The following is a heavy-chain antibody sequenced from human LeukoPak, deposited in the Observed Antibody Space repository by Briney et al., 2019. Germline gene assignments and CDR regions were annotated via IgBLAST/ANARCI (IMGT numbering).Heavy chain of an antibody. J-gene: IGHJ4*02. CDR1: GYSFTSYR. D-gene: IGHD3-22*01. CDR3: ATLYSSASYFDY. V-gene: IGHV5-51*01. CDR2: IYPGDSDS. Sequence: GESLKISCKGSGYSFTSYRIGWVRQMPGKGLEWMGIIYPGDSDSRYSPSFQGQVTISADKSISTADLQWSSLKASDTAMYYCATLYSSASYFDYWGQGTLVTVSS.